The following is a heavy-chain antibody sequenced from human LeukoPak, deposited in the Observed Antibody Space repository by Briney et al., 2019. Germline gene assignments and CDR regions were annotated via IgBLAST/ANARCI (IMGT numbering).Heavy chain of an antibody. D-gene: IGHD3-10*01. Sequence: SQTLCFTCTVSGGSIRSGGYYWSWIRQHPGKGLEWIGHIYYSGSTYYHPSLKSRVTISVDTSKNQFSLKLSSVTAADTAVYYCARDPYGSIYYWGQGSLVTVSS. J-gene: IGHJ4*02. CDR3: ARDPYGSIYY. V-gene: IGHV4-31*03. CDR2: IYYSGST. CDR1: GGSIRSGGYY.